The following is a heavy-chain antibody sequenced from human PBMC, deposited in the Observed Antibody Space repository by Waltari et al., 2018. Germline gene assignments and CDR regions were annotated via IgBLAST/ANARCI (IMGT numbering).Heavy chain of an antibody. V-gene: IGHV4-59*11. Sequence: QVQLQESGPGLVKPSETLSLTCTVSGGSISSHYWSWIRQPPGKGLEWIGYIYYSGSTNYNPPLKSRVTISVDTSKNQFSLKLGSVTAADTAVYYCARGIAAAGSYWGQGTLVTVSS. CDR3: ARGIAAAGSY. J-gene: IGHJ4*02. D-gene: IGHD6-13*01. CDR1: GGSISSHY. CDR2: IYYSGST.